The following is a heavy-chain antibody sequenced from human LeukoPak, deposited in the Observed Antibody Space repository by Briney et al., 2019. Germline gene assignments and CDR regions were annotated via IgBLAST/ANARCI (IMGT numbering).Heavy chain of an antibody. D-gene: IGHD3-16*01. CDR3: ARVIPQGPYYYHGMDV. J-gene: IGHJ6*02. Sequence: ASVKVSCKASGYTFTSYGISWVRQAPGQGLEWMGWISADNGNTNYAQKLQDRVTMTTDTSTSTAYMELRSLRSDDTALYYCARVIPQGPYYYHGMDVWGQGTTVTVSS. V-gene: IGHV1-18*01. CDR1: GYTFTSYG. CDR2: ISADNGNT.